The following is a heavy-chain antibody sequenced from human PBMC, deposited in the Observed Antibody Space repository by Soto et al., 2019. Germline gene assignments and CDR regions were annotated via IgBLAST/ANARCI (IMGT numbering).Heavy chain of an antibody. D-gene: IGHD6-19*01. V-gene: IGHV3-30-3*01. CDR1: GFTFSSYA. CDR3: ARSRNAGAVAGPFDY. CDR2: ISYDGSNK. J-gene: IGHJ4*02. Sequence: PGGSLRLSCAASGFTFSSYAMHWVRQAPGKGLEWVAVISYDGSNKYYADSVKGRFTISRDNSKNTLYLQMNSLRAEDTAVYYCARSRNAGAVAGPFDYWGQGTLVTVSS.